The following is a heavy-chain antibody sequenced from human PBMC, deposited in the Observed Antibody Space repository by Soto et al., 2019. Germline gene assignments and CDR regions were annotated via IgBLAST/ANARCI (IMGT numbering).Heavy chain of an antibody. CDR3: AKDGSHNFDY. CDR2: MSYDGSNE. J-gene: IGHJ4*02. CDR1: GFTFSHYA. D-gene: IGHD1-26*01. V-gene: IGHV3-30*18. Sequence: QVQLVESGGGVVQPGRSLRLSCAASGFTFSHYAMHWVRQAPGKGLEWVALMSYDGSNEYYADSVKGRFTISRDNSKNTLDLQMNSVRAEDTAGYYCAKDGSHNFDYWGQGTLVTVSS.